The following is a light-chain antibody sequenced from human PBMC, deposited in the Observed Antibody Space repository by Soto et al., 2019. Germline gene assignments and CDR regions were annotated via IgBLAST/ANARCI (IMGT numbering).Light chain of an antibody. CDR2: GAS. J-gene: IGKJ1*01. CDR3: QHYHYWPRT. V-gene: IGKV3-15*01. CDR1: QSVSSD. Sequence: EIVMTQSPATLSVSPGERATLSCRASQSVSSDLAWYQQKPGQPPRLLIFGASSRATGVPARFSGSGSGTEFTLTISGLQSEDFAVYYCQHYHYWPRTFGQGTKVEIK.